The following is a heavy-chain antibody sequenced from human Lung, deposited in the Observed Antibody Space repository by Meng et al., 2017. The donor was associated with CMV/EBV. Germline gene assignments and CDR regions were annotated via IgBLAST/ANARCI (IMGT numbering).Heavy chain of an antibody. Sequence: GGSLRLXCAASGFSFDNHGMHWVRQTPGKGLEWVAFIRHDGTTKFHGDSVKGRFTISRDNSKNTVYLQMNSLRPEETAVYYCAKDLLLFGGANAYFDSLGQGXLVTVSS. CDR1: GFSFDNHG. J-gene: IGHJ4*02. CDR2: IRHDGTTK. D-gene: IGHD3-16*01. V-gene: IGHV3-30*02. CDR3: AKDLLLFGGANAYFDS.